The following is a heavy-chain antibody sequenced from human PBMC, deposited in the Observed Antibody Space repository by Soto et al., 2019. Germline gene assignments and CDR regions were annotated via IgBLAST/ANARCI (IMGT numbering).Heavy chain of an antibody. CDR3: ARDRGIAVPGEYGMDV. Sequence: GGSLRLSCAASGFTFGSYGMHWVRQAPGKGLQWVAVIWFDGSNKYYADSVKGRFTISRDNSKNTLYLQMNSLRAEDTAVYFCARDRGIAVPGEYGMDVWGQGTTVTVSS. D-gene: IGHD6-13*01. V-gene: IGHV3-33*01. J-gene: IGHJ6*02. CDR1: GFTFGSYG. CDR2: IWFDGSNK.